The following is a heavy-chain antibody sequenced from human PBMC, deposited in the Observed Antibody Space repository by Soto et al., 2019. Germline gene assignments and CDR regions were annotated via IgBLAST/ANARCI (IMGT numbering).Heavy chain of an antibody. CDR2: ISAYNGNT. CDR3: ARVGYDFWSGYYLNVDY. Sequence: ASVKVSCKASGYTFTSYGISWVRPAPGQGLEWMGWISAYNGNTNYAQKLQGRVTMTTDTSTSTAYMELRSLRSDDTAVYYCARVGYDFWSGYYLNVDYWGQGTLVTVSS. V-gene: IGHV1-18*01. CDR1: GYTFTSYG. J-gene: IGHJ4*02. D-gene: IGHD3-3*01.